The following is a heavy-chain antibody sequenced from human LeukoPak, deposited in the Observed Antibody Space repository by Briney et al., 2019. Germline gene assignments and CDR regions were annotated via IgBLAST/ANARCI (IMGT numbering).Heavy chain of an antibody. CDR3: AREINWFDP. CDR2: IWYDGSNK. Sequence: GGSLRLSCAASGFTFSSYGMHWVRQAPGKGLEWLAVIWYDGSNKYYADPVKGRFTLSRDNSKNTLYLQMNSLRVEDTAVYYCAREINWFDPWGQGTLVTVSS. V-gene: IGHV3-33*01. J-gene: IGHJ5*02. CDR1: GFTFSSYG.